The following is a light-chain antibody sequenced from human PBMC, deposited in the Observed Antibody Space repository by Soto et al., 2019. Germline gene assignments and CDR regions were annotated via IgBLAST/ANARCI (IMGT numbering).Light chain of an antibody. Sequence: QSALTQPASVSGSPGQSITISCTGTSSDVGGYNYVSWYQQHPGKAPKLMIYDVSNRPLGVSNRFSGSKSGNTASLTISGLQAEDEADYYCSSYTSSSPVVFGGGTKVTVL. CDR1: SSDVGGYNY. J-gene: IGLJ2*01. CDR3: SSYTSSSPVV. V-gene: IGLV2-14*01. CDR2: DVS.